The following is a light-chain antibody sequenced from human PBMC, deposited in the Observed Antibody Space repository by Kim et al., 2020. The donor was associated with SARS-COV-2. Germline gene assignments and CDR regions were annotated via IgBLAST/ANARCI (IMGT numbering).Light chain of an antibody. CDR3: LTWDSSSVI. V-gene: IGLV3-1*01. Sequence: VSPGQTAIITCSVDKLEDKYVCWYQQKAGQSPVLLIYQDTKWPSGIPEPFSGSNSGNPATLTISGTQAMDEADYYCLTWDSSSVIFGGGTQLTVL. CDR1: KLEDKY. CDR2: QDT. J-gene: IGLJ2*01.